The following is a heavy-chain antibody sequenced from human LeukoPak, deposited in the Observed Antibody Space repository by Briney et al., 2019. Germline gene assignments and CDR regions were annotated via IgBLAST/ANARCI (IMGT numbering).Heavy chain of an antibody. V-gene: IGHV3-23*01. CDR1: GFTFSSDA. CDR3: ARKGGNSDYYYYMDV. CDR2: ISGSGGST. D-gene: IGHD4-23*01. Sequence: GGSLRLSCAASGFTFSSDAMSWVRQAPGKGLEWVSAISGSGGSTYYADSVKGRFTISRDNSKNTLYLQMNSLRAEDTAVYYCARKGGNSDYYYYMDVWGKGTTVTISS. J-gene: IGHJ6*03.